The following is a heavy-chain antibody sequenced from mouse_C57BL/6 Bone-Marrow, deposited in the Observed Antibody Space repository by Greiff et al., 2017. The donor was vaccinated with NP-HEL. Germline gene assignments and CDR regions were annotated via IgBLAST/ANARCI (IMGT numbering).Heavy chain of an antibody. CDR2: IYPGDGDT. CDR3: ARRATMVRVYAMDY. J-gene: IGHJ4*01. CDR1: GYAFSSSW. D-gene: IGHD2-2*01. V-gene: IGHV1-82*01. Sequence: QVQLQQSGPELVKPGASVKISCKASGYAFSSSWMNWVKQRPGKGLEWIGRIYPGDGDTNYNGKFKGKATLTADKSSSTAYMQLSSLTSEDSAVYFCARRATMVRVYAMDYWGQGTSVTVSS.